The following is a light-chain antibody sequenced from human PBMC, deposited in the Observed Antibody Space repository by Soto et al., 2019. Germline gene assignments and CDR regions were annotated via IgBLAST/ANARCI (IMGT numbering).Light chain of an antibody. CDR1: SSDVGEYDY. V-gene: IGLV2-11*01. J-gene: IGLJ3*02. CDR3: CSYAGSRV. Sequence: QSALTQPRSVSGSPGQSVTISCTGTSSDVGEYDYVSWYQHHPGKAPKLMIYDVSQRPSRVPDRFSGSKSGSTASLTISGLQAEDEADYYCCSYAGSRVFGGGTKLTVL. CDR2: DVS.